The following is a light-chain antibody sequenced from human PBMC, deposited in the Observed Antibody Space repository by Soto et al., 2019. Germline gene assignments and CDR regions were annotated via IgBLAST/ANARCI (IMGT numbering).Light chain of an antibody. Sequence: QSVLTQPPSASSTPGQTATISCSGSTSNIGTFYVYWYQHLPGTAPKLLIYLGDQRASGVSDRFSGSKSGTSASLAINGLRSDDEADYYCAAWEDKLNAYVFGSGTKLTVL. V-gene: IGLV1-47*02. CDR3: AAWEDKLNAYV. CDR2: LGD. CDR1: TSNIGTFY. J-gene: IGLJ1*01.